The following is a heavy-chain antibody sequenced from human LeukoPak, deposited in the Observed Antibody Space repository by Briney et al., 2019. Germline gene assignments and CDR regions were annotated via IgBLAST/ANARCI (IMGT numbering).Heavy chain of an antibody. CDR3: ARDRKGIAAAGVDY. D-gene: IGHD6-13*01. J-gene: IGHJ4*02. CDR2: ISSSSSYI. V-gene: IGHV3-21*01. CDR1: GFTFSSYI. Sequence: GGSLRLSCAASGFTFSSYIMNWVRQAPGKGLEWVSSISSSSSYIYYADSVKGRFTISRDNAKNSLYLQMNSLRAEDTAVYYCARDRKGIAAAGVDYWGQGTLVTVSS.